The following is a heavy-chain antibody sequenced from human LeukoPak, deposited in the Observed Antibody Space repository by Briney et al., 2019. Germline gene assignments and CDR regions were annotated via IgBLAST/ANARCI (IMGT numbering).Heavy chain of an antibody. D-gene: IGHD2-15*01. CDR1: GYTFTSYD. J-gene: IGHJ5*02. V-gene: IGHV1-8*01. CDR2: MNPNSGNT. CDR3: ARSVGMLLNWFDP. Sequence: RASVKVSCKASGYTFTSYDINWVRQATGQGLEWMGWMNPNSGNTGCAQKFQGRVTMTRNTSISTAYMELSSLRSEDTAVYYCARSVGMLLNWFDPWGQGTLVTVSS.